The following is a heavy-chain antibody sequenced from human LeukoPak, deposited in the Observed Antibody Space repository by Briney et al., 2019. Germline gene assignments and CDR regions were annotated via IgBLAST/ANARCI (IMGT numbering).Heavy chain of an antibody. CDR2: TYYRSKWYN. V-gene: IGHV6-1*01. CDR1: GDSVSSNSAA. Sequence: SQTLSLTCAISGDSVSSNSAAWNWIRQSPSRGLEWLGRTYYRSKWYNDYAVSVKSRIAINPDTSKNRFSLQLNSVTPEDTAVYYCARGAAVDSSGWYAPDYWGQGTLVTVSS. J-gene: IGHJ4*02. D-gene: IGHD6-19*01. CDR3: ARGAAVDSSGWYAPDY.